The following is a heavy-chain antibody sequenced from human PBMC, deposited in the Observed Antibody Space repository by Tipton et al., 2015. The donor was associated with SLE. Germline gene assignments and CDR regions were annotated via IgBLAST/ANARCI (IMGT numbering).Heavy chain of an antibody. CDR1: GFTLSSYS. CDR3: ASTTSYYDSVGFSSGAFDI. Sequence: SLRLSCAASGFTLSSYSMDWVRPAPGKGLEWVSSISSSSGYIYYADSVKGRFTISRDNAKNAVFLQMNSLGVEDTAVYYCASTTSYYDSVGFSSGAFDIWGHGTMVTISS. CDR2: ISSSSGYI. V-gene: IGHV3-21*03. J-gene: IGHJ3*02. D-gene: IGHD3-22*01.